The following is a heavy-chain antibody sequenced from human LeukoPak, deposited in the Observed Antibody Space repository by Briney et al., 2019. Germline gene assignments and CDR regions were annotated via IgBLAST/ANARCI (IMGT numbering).Heavy chain of an antibody. CDR2: IHYSGIT. J-gene: IGHJ4*02. CDR1: GGSISSYH. V-gene: IGHV4-59*12. CDR3: ARDRSAAYYRDYFDY. D-gene: IGHD3-22*01. Sequence: SETLSLTCTVSGGSISSYHWSWIRQPPGKGLEWIGYIHYSGITNYNPSLKSRVTISVDTSKNQFYLKLTSVTAADTALYYCARDRSAAYYRDYFDYWGQGVLVTVSS.